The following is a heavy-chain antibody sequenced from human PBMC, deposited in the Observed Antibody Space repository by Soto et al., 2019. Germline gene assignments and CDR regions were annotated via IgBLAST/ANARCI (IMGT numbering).Heavy chain of an antibody. V-gene: IGHV5-51*01. CDR2: IYPDDSDA. Sequence: GESLKISCKGSGYSFSTHWVGWVRQMPGKGLEWMGIIYPDDSDARYSPSFKGQVTISVDESTTTAFLQWSSLKASDTAMYFCARSQFDYVWGTSGYFDSWGQGTLVTVSS. CDR3: ARSQFDYVWGTSGYFDS. CDR1: GYSFSTHW. J-gene: IGHJ4*02. D-gene: IGHD3-16*01.